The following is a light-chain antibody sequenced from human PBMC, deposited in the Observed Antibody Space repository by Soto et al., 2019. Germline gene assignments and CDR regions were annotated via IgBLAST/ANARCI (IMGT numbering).Light chain of an antibody. CDR1: HSVSSSY. Sequence: EIVLTQSPGTLSLSPGDRATLSCRASHSVSSSYLAWYQQKPGQAPRLLIYGASSRATGIPDRFSGSGSGTDFTLTISSLEPEDFAVYYCQQYGRSPPYTFGPGTKVDIK. J-gene: IGKJ3*01. CDR3: QQYGRSPPYT. V-gene: IGKV3-20*01. CDR2: GAS.